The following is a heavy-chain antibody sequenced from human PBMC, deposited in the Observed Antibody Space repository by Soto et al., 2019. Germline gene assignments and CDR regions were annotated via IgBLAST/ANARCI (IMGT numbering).Heavy chain of an antibody. CDR2: INPNSGGT. CDR3: ARGSQERLEQLATSYYYYYMDV. Sequence: ASVKVSCKASGYTFTGYYMHWVRQAPGQGLEWMGWINPNSGGTNYAQKFQGWVTMTRDTSISTAYMELGRLRSDDTAVYYCARGSQERLEQLATSYYYYYMDVWGKGTTVTVSS. V-gene: IGHV1-2*04. J-gene: IGHJ6*03. D-gene: IGHD6-6*01. CDR1: GYTFTGYY.